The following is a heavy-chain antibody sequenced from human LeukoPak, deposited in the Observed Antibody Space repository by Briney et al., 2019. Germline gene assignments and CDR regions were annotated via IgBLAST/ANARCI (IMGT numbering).Heavy chain of an antibody. J-gene: IGHJ4*02. CDR1: GFTFSSYG. V-gene: IGHV3-33*01. CDR2: IWYDGSNK. Sequence: GRSLRLSCAASGFTFSSYGMHWVRQAPGKGLEWVAVIWYDGSNKYYADSVKGRFTISRDNSKNTLDLQMNSLRAEDTAVYYCARGRSYDFWSGYSTPDYWGQGTLVTVSS. CDR3: ARGRSYDFWSGYSTPDY. D-gene: IGHD3-3*01.